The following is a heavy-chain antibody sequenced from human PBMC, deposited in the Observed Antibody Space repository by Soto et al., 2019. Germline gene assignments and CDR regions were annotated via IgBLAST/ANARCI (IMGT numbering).Heavy chain of an antibody. CDR3: ARRYYDFWSGYYGPPGWFDP. Sequence: QLQLQESGSGLVKPSQTLSLTCAVSGGSISSGGYSWSWIRQPPGKGLEWIGYIYHSGSTYYNPSLKSRVTISVDRSKNQFSLKLSSVTAADTAVYYCARRYYDFWSGYYGPPGWFDPWGQGTLVTVSS. D-gene: IGHD3-3*01. CDR1: GGSISSGGYS. CDR2: IYHSGST. V-gene: IGHV4-30-2*01. J-gene: IGHJ5*02.